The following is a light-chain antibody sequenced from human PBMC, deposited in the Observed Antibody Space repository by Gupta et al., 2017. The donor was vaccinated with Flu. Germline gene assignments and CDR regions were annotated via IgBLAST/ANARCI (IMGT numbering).Light chain of an antibody. CDR1: SRDVGGYKS. J-gene: IGLJ3*02. Sequence: LVSMACTGTSRDVGGYKSVSWYQQHPGRPPKLMIYKVNKGTSGVQDRLSGSKAGNAASLTVSGLEGEDEDEYYCNADGGRNNGLFGGGTKLAVL. V-gene: IGLV2-8*01. CDR3: NADGGRNNGL. CDR2: KVN.